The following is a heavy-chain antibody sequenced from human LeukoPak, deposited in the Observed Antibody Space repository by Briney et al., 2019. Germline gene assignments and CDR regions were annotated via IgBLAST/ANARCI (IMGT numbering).Heavy chain of an antibody. CDR1: GGSISSYY. Sequence: SETLSLTCTVSGGSISSYYWSWIRQPAGKGLEWIGRIYTSGSTNYNPSLKSRVTMSVDTSKNQFSLKLSSLTAADTAVYYFARDMGYDSSGYYSYDAFDIWGQGTMVTVSS. D-gene: IGHD3-22*01. CDR3: ARDMGYDSSGYYSYDAFDI. J-gene: IGHJ3*02. CDR2: IYTSGST. V-gene: IGHV4-4*07.